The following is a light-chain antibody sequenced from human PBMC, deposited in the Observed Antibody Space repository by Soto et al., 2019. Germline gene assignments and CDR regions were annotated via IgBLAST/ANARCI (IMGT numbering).Light chain of an antibody. CDR1: PSVSSTF. V-gene: IGKV3-20*01. CDR2: AAS. CDR3: QQYGSSLFS. Sequence: EIVLTQSPGTLSLSPGERATLSCRASPSVSSTFLAWYQQKPGQAPRLLIYAASSRATGIPDRFSGSGSGTAFTLTISRLEPEDFAVYYCQQYGSSLFSFGPGTKVDIK. J-gene: IGKJ3*01.